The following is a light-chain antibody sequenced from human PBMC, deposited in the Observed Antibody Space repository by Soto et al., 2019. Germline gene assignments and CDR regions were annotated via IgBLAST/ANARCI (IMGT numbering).Light chain of an antibody. CDR3: QQYNNWPRAT. CDR1: QSINSN. CDR2: RAS. V-gene: IGKV3-15*01. J-gene: IGKJ4*01. Sequence: EIVLTQSPGTLSLSPGERATLSCMASQSINSNLAWYQQKPGQAPRLFIFRASSRATGLPARFSASGSGTDFNLTISSLQSEDFAVYYCQQYNNWPRATFGGGTKWIS.